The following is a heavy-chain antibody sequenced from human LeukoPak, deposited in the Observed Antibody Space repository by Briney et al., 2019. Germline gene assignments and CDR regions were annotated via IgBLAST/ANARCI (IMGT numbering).Heavy chain of an antibody. Sequence: GGSLRLSCAASGFTFSNYAMTWVRQAPGKGLEWVASINGGGGSTHYADSVKGRFDISRDNSKITLSLQMNSLRAEDTAVYYCAKDHYDGTAYYGYYYGIDVWGQGTTLTVSS. CDR2: INGGGGST. D-gene: IGHD3-22*01. CDR1: GFTFSNYA. V-gene: IGHV3-23*01. CDR3: AKDHYDGTAYYGYYYGIDV. J-gene: IGHJ6*02.